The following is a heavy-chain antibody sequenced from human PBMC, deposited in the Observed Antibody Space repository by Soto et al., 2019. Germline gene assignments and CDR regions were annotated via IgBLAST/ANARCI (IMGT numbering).Heavy chain of an antibody. J-gene: IGHJ5*02. CDR1: GFTFSSYG. Sequence: GGSLRLSCAASGFTFSSYGMHWVRQAPGKGLEWVAVISYDGSNKYYADSVKGRFTISRDNSKNTLYLQMNSLRAEDTAVYYCAQDLEYQLLSNWFDPWGQGTRVTVSS. D-gene: IGHD2-2*01. CDR3: AQDLEYQLLSNWFDP. V-gene: IGHV3-30*18. CDR2: ISYDGSNK.